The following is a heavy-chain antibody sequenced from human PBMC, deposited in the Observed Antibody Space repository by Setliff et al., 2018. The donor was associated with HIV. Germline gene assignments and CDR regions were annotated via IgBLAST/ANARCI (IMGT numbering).Heavy chain of an antibody. CDR3: ARNPEMAALNYFYYYMDV. D-gene: IGHD6-19*01. J-gene: IGHJ6*03. Sequence: SEKVSCKASGGNFRSYGISWVRQAPGQGLEWMGGIIPMSGVPKYAQKFQGRVTITADKSTSTAYMELSSLGSEDTAVYYCARNPEMAALNYFYYYMDVWGKGTTVTVSS. V-gene: IGHV1-69*10. CDR1: GGNFRSYG. CDR2: IIPMSGVP.